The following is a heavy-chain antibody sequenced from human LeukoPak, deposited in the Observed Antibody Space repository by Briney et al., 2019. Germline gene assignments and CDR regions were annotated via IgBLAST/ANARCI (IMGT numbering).Heavy chain of an antibody. D-gene: IGHD4-23*01. J-gene: IGHJ4*02. CDR2: INPNSGGT. V-gene: IGHV1-2*02. Sequence: ASVKVSCKASGYTFTGYYMHWVRQAPGQGLEWMGWINPNSGGTNYAQKFQGRVTMTRDTSISTAYMELSRLRSDDTAVYYCARAQYYSGNSRVDYWGQGTLVTVSS. CDR3: ARAQYYSGNSRVDY. CDR1: GYTFTGYY.